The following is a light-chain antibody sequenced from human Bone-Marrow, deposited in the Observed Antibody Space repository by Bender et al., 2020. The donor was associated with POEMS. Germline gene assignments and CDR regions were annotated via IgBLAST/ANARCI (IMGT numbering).Light chain of an antibody. J-gene: IGLJ2*01. Sequence: QSALTQPPSASGSPGQSVTISCTGTSSDIGGYDYVSWYQQHPGKAPKLIISEVSQRPSGVPDRFSGSKSGNTASLTVSGLQADDEADYCSSYSGSNNWGVIFGGGTKLTVL. V-gene: IGLV2-8*01. CDR2: EVS. CDR3: SSYSGSNNWGVI. CDR1: SSDIGGYDY.